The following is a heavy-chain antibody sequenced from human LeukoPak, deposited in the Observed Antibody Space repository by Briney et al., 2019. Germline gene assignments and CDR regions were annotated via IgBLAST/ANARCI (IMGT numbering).Heavy chain of an antibody. CDR1: GFTFSSYW. CDR2: IKSDGSST. Sequence: GGSLRLSCAASGFTFSSYWMHWVRQAPGKGLVWVSCIKSDGSSTIYADSVKGRFTISRDNAKNTLYLQMNSLRAEDTAVYYCARFSGSYCDYWGQGTLVTVSS. J-gene: IGHJ4*02. CDR3: ARFSGSYCDY. V-gene: IGHV3-74*01. D-gene: IGHD3-10*01.